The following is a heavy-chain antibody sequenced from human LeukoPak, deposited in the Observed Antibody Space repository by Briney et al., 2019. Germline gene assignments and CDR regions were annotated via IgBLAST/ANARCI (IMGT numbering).Heavy chain of an antibody. V-gene: IGHV4-59*01. D-gene: IGHD3-10*01. Sequence: SETLSLTCTVSGGSISRNYWSWSRKPPGKGLQWIGYIYYTGSINYNPSLKSRVTISVDTSKNQFSLRLSSVTAADTAVYYCARALGSVGHVYFDYWGQGSLVTVSS. CDR2: IYYTGSI. CDR3: ARALGSVGHVYFDY. J-gene: IGHJ4*02. CDR1: GGSISRNY.